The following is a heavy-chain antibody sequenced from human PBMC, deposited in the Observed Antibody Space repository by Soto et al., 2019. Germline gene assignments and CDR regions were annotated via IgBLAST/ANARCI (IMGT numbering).Heavy chain of an antibody. J-gene: IGHJ4*02. D-gene: IGHD1-26*01. V-gene: IGHV1-18*01. CDR1: GYTFTSYG. Sequence: QVQLVQSGAEVKKPGASVKVSCKASGYTFTSYGITWGRQAPEQGLEWMGWIGAYNGKTNYAQKLQGRVTMTTDTSTSTAYMELRSLRSDDTAVYYCARARSLSPLSYFDYWGQGTLVTVSS. CDR2: IGAYNGKT. CDR3: ARARSLSPLSYFDY.